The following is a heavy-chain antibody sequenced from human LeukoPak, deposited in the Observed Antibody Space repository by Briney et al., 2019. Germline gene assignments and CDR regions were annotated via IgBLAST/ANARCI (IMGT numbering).Heavy chain of an antibody. J-gene: IGHJ4*02. D-gene: IGHD6-19*01. V-gene: IGHV4-61*01. CDR3: AREDIAVAGFFDY. Sequence: SETLSLTCTVSGGSFSSGSYYWSWIRQPPGKGLEWIGYIYYSGSTNYNPSLKSRVTISVDTSKNQFSLKLSSVTAADTAVYYCAREDIAVAGFFDYWGQGTLVTVSS. CDR1: GGSFSSGSYY. CDR2: IYYSGST.